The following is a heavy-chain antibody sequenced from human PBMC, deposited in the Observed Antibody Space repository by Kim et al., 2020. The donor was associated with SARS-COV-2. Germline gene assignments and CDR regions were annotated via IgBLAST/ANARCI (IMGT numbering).Heavy chain of an antibody. D-gene: IGHD6-6*01. CDR3: ASRGGIAARPDFAYYYGMDV. CDR2: IVVGSGNT. Sequence: SVKVSCKASGFTFTSSAVQWVRQARGQRLEWIGWIVVGSGNTNYAQKFQERVTITRDMSTSTAYMELSSLRSEDTAVYYCASRGGIAARPDFAYYYGMDVWGQGTTVTVSS. CDR1: GFTFTSSA. V-gene: IGHV1-58*01. J-gene: IGHJ6*02.